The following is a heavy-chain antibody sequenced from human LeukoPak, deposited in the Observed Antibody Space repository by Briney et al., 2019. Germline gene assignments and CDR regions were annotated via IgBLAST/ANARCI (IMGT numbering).Heavy chain of an antibody. V-gene: IGHV3-48*03. J-gene: IGHJ5*01. D-gene: IGHD2-8*01. CDR3: ARDGTTNRYNWFDS. CDR1: GFSLSSFQ. CDR2: ISDSGTTE. Sequence: GGSLRLSCAASGFSLSSFQMNWVRQAPGKGLEWISYISDSGTTEYYADSVKGRFTISRDNAKNSLYLQMNSLTGEDTALYYCARDGTTNRYNWFDSWGQGTLVTVSS.